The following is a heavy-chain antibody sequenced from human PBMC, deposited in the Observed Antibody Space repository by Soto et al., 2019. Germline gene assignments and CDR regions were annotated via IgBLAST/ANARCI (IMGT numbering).Heavy chain of an antibody. CDR3: ESTGWQFDY. D-gene: IGHD2-8*02. V-gene: IGHV3-66*01. Sequence: EVQLVESGGGLVQPGGSRRLSCAASGFTVSSNYRSGFRQAPGKGLEWVSVIYSGGSTYYADSVKGRFTISRDNSKNTLYLQMNSLRAEDTAVYYCESTGWQFDYWGQGTLVTVSS. CDR2: IYSGGST. J-gene: IGHJ4*02. CDR1: GFTVSSNY.